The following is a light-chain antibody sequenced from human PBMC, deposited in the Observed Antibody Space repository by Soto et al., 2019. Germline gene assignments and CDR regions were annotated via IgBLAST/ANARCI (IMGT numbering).Light chain of an antibody. CDR3: QQYGFLIT. Sequence: EIVLTQSPGTLSLSPRERATLSCRASQSVSSSYLAWYQQKPGQAPRLLIYGASSRATGIPDRFSGRGSGTDFSLTISRLEPEDFAVYYCQQYGFLITFGQGTRLEIK. J-gene: IGKJ5*01. CDR1: QSVSSSY. V-gene: IGKV3-20*01. CDR2: GAS.